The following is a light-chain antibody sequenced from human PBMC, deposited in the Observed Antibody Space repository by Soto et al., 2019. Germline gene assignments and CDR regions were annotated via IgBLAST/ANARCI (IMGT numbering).Light chain of an antibody. J-gene: IGKJ5*01. CDR3: QQSHSPPPA. CDR2: GAS. Sequence: DIQMTQSPSSLSASVGDRVTITFRASKTISRYLNWYQQKPGKAPNLLIFGASTLQSGVPSRFSGSGSGTDFTLTISSLQPEDVATYFCQQSHSPPPAFGQGTRLEI. CDR1: KTISRY. V-gene: IGKV1-39*01.